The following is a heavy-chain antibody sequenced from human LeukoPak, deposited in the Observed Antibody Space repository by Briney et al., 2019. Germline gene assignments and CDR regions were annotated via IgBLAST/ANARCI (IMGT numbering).Heavy chain of an antibody. CDR2: FDPEDGET. CDR3: ATDDGRYGDFDY. Sequence: ASVKVSCKVSGYTLTELSMHWVRQAPGKGLEWMGGFDPEDGETIYAQKFQGRVTMTEDTSTDTAYMELSSLRSEDTAVYYRATDDGRYGDFDYWGQGTLVTVSS. CDR1: GYTLTELS. V-gene: IGHV1-24*01. D-gene: IGHD4-17*01. J-gene: IGHJ4*02.